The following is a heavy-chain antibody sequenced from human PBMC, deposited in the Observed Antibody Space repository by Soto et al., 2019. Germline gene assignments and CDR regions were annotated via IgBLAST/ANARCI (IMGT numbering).Heavy chain of an antibody. J-gene: IGHJ6*02. V-gene: IGHV1-69*12. CDR3: ATRDYDYYGMDV. Sequence: QVQLVQSGAEVKKPGSSVKVSCKASGGTFSSYTITWVRQAPGQGLEWMGGIIPIFGSANCAQRFQGRVTITADESTNTAYMELSRLRSEDTAVYYCATRDYDYYGMDVWGQGTTVTVSS. CDR2: IIPIFGSA. CDR1: GGTFSSYT.